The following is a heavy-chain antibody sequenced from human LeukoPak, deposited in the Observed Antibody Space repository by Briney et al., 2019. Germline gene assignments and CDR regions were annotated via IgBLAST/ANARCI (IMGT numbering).Heavy chain of an antibody. CDR1: GFTFSNYA. CDR3: AKWGDYDVLTGYYVSDY. Sequence: GASLRLSCAASGFTFSNYAMSWVLQDPGKGLEWVSAITGSGGNTYYADSVKGRFTISRDNSKNTVFLQMNSLRAEDTAVYYCAKWGDYDVLTGYYVSDYWGQGTLVTVSS. V-gene: IGHV3-23*01. J-gene: IGHJ4*02. D-gene: IGHD3-9*01. CDR2: ITGSGGNT.